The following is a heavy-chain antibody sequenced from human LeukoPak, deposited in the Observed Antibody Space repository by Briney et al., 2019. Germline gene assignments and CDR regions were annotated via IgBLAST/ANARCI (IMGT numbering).Heavy chain of an antibody. CDR2: IYSGGST. V-gene: IGHV3-66*01. J-gene: IGHJ3*02. CDR1: GFTFGSYW. Sequence: PGGSLRLSCAASGFTFGSYWMSWVRQAPGKGLEWVSVIYSGGSTYYTDSVKGRFTISRDNSKNTLYLQMNNLRAEDTAVYYCATARGVFDIWGQGTMVTVSS. D-gene: IGHD2-15*01. CDR3: ATARGVFDI.